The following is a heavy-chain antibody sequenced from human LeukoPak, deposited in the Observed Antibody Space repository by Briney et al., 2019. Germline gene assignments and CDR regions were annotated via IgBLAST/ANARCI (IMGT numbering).Heavy chain of an antibody. J-gene: IGHJ3*02. V-gene: IGHV3-48*03. CDR2: ISNSGNVI. Sequence: PGGSLRLSCVASGFTFSIYEMNWVRQAPGKGPEWVSYISNSGNVIYYAESVKGQFTISRDNAKNSLYLQMNSLRAEDTAVYYCVRSPYSESYYGDAFDIWGQGTMVTVSS. CDR1: GFTFSIYE. D-gene: IGHD3-10*01. CDR3: VRSPYSESYYGDAFDI.